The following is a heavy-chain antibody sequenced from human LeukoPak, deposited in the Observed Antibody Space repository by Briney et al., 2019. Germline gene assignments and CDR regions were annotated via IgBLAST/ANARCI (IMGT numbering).Heavy chain of an antibody. CDR3: ARDFAKPNWYFDL. CDR1: GFTFSSYG. J-gene: IGHJ2*01. CDR2: IRFDGSNK. V-gene: IGHV3-30*02. Sequence: PGGSLRLSCAASGFTFSSYGLHWVRQAPGEGLEWVAFIRFDGSNKYYADSVKGRFTISRDNSKNTLYLQMNSPRPEDTAVYYCARDFAKPNWYFDLWGRGTLVTVSS.